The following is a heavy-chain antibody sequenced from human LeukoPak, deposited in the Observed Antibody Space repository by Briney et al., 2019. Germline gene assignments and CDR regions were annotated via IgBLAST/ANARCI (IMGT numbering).Heavy chain of an antibody. D-gene: IGHD1-1*01. V-gene: IGHV1-8*01. J-gene: IGHJ6*03. CDR3: ARGGSRTPGGYYYYYMDV. CDR2: MNPNSGDT. CDR1: GYTFTNYD. Sequence: ASVKVSCKASGYTFTNYDINWVRQAAGQGPEWMGWMNPNSGDTGYAQDSQGRVTMTRNTSISAAYMELSSLRSDDTAVYYCARGGSRTPGGYYYYYMDVWGKGTKVTVSS.